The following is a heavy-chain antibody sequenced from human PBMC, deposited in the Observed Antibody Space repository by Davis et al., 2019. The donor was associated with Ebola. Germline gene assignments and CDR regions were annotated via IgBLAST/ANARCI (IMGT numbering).Heavy chain of an antibody. Sequence: SVKVSCKASGGTFSSYAISWVRQAPGQGLEWMGGIIPIFGTANYAQKFQGRVTITADKSTSTVYMELSSLRSEDTAVYYCASSYSSVLPNVWGQGTTVTVSS. CDR2: IIPIFGTA. CDR3: ASSYSSVLPNV. CDR1: GGTFSSYA. D-gene: IGHD6-19*01. J-gene: IGHJ6*02. V-gene: IGHV1-69*06.